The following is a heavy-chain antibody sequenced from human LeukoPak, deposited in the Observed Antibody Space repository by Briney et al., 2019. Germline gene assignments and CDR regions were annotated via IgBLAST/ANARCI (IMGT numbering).Heavy chain of an antibody. D-gene: IGHD6-19*01. CDR1: GLTFSDYY. V-gene: IGHV3-11*01. Sequence: GGSLRLSCAASGLTFSDYYMSWIRQAPGKGLEWISYISSNGRTIYYADSVKGRFTISRDNARKSVYLQMNSLRAEDTDIYYCARTQQWLLLGFDPWGQGTLVTVSS. CDR3: ARTQQWLLLGFDP. CDR2: ISSNGRTI. J-gene: IGHJ5*02.